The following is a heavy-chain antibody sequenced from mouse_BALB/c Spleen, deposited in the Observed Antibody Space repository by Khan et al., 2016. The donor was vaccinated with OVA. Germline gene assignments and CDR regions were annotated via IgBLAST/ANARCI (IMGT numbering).Heavy chain of an antibody. CDR2: ISTYYGDA. V-gene: IGHV1S137*01. CDR3: ARRGGGDGFLY. Sequence: QVQLKESGAELVRPGVSVKISCKGSGYTFTDFTMHWVKQSHAMSLEWIGVISTYYGDANYNQKFKDKATMTVDKSSNTAYMDLARLTSEDSAIYYGARRGGGDGFLYWGQGTLVTVSA. J-gene: IGHJ3*01. CDR1: GYTFTDFT. D-gene: IGHD2-3*01.